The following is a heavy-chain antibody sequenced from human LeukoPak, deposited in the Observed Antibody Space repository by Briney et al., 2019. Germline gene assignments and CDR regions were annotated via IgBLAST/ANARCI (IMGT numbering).Heavy chain of an antibody. V-gene: IGHV4-59*08. D-gene: IGHD3-3*01. CDR1: GGSISSYY. J-gene: IGHJ4*02. CDR3: ARCYDFWSGYHDY. CDR2: IYYSGST. Sequence: SETLSLTCTVSGGSISSYYWSWIRQPPGKGLEWIGYIYYSGSTNYNPSLKSRVTISVDTFKNQFSLKLSSVTAADTAVYYCARCYDFWSGYHDYWGQGTLVTVSS.